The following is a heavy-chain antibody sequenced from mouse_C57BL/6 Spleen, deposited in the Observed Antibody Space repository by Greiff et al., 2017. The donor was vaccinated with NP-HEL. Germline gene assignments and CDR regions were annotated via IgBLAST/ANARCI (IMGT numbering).Heavy chain of an antibody. V-gene: IGHV1-55*01. CDR3: ARGADSSGYDY. CDR1: GYTFTSYW. J-gene: IGHJ2*01. Sequence: QVQLQQSGAELVKPGASVKMSCKASGYTFTSYWITWVKQRPGQGLEWIGDIYPGSGSTNYNEKFKSEATLTVDTSSSTAYMQLSSLTSEDSAVYYCARGADSSGYDYWGQGTTLTVSS. CDR2: IYPGSGST. D-gene: IGHD3-2*02.